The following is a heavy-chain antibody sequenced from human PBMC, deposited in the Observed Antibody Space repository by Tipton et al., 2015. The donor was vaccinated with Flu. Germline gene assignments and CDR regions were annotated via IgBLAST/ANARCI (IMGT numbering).Heavy chain of an antibody. D-gene: IGHD3-3*01. V-gene: IGHV1-2*02. J-gene: IGHJ5*02. CDR2: INPNSGGT. CDR1: GYTFTGYY. Sequence: QLVQSGAEVKKPGASVKVSCKASGYTFTGYYMHWVRQAPGQGLEWMGWINPNSGGTNYAQKFQGRVTMTRDTSISTAYMELSRLRSDDTAVYYCARVVGVRPSFPYYDFWSGYYPPGWFDPWGQGTLVTVSS. CDR3: ARVVGVRPSFPYYDFWSGYYPPGWFDP.